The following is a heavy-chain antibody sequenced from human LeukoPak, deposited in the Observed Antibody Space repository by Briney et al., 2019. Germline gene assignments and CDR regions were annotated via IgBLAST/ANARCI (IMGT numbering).Heavy chain of an antibody. CDR1: GGSFSGYY. V-gene: IGHV4-59*01. D-gene: IGHD2-2*01. J-gene: IGHJ4*02. CDR2: IYYSGST. Sequence: SETLSLTCAVYGGSFSGYYWSWIRQPPGKGLEWIGYIYYSGSTNYNPSLKSRVTISVDTSKNQFSLKLSSVTAADTAVYYCARIVPAANLYFDHWGQGTLVTVSS. CDR3: ARIVPAANLYFDH.